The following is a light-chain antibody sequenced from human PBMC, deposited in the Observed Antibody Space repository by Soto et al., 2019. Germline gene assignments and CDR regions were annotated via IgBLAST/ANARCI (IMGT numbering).Light chain of an antibody. V-gene: IGKV3-15*01. CDR2: GAS. Sequence: EIVMTQSPATLSVSPGERATLSCRASQSVSSNLAWYQQKPGQAPRLLIYGASTRATGIPARFSGSGSGTEFTLTISSLQFEDFAVYYCHQYNNWPLTFGQGTRLEIK. CDR3: HQYNNWPLT. CDR1: QSVSSN. J-gene: IGKJ5*01.